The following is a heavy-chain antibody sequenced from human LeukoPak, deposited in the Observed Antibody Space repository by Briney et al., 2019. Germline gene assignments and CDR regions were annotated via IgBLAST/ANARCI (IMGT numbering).Heavy chain of an antibody. J-gene: IGHJ4*02. CDR1: GFTFSDYY. Sequence: PGGSLRLSCAVSGFTFSDYYMNWIRQAPGKGLEWVSYISGSGNTIYYADSVKGRFTISRDSAKNSLYLQMNSLRAEDTAVYYCARGRGDNYGVDWGQGTLVTVSS. V-gene: IGHV3-11*04. D-gene: IGHD5-18*01. CDR2: ISGSGNTI. CDR3: ARGRGDNYGVD.